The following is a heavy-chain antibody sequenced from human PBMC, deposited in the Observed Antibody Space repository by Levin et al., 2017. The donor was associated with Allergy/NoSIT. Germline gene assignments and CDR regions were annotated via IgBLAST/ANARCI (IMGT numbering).Heavy chain of an antibody. J-gene: IGHJ4*02. CDR1: GFTVSSNY. D-gene: IGHD3-9*01. CDR3: ASSLRYFDWLL. Sequence: GGSLRLSCAASGFTVSSNYMSWVRQAPGKGLEWVSVTYSADSGGNTYYADSVKGRFTISRDNSKNTLFLQMNSLRAEDTAVYYCASSLRYFDWLLWGQGTLVTVSS. V-gene: IGHV3-53*01. CDR2: TYSADSGGNT.